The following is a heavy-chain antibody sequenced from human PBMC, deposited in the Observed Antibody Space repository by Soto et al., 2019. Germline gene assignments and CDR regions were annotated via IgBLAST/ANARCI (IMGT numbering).Heavy chain of an antibody. CDR1: GFTFSSYA. D-gene: IGHD3-10*01. J-gene: IGHJ6*03. Sequence: GGSLRLSCAASGFTFSSYAMSWVRQAPGKGLEWVSAISGSGGSTYYADSVKGRFTISRDNSKNTLYLQMNSLRAEDTAVYYCAKALPPRYYGSGTNYMDVWGKGTTVTVSS. CDR3: AKALPPRYYGSGTNYMDV. V-gene: IGHV3-23*01. CDR2: ISGSGGST.